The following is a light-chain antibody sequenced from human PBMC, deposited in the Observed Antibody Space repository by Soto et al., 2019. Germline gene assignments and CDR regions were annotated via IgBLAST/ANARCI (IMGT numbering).Light chain of an antibody. CDR2: AAS. CDR3: QKYNSAPRT. J-gene: IGKJ1*01. Sequence: DIKITQSPSSLSASVGDRVTITCRASQGISNYLAWYQQKPGKDPKLLIYAASTVQSGVPSRFSCSGSVTDFTLTISILQPEDVATYYCQKYNSAPRTFGQGTQVEIK. CDR1: QGISNY. V-gene: IGKV1-27*01.